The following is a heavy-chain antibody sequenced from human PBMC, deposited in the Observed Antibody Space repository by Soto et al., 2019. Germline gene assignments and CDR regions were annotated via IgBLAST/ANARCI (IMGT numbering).Heavy chain of an antibody. CDR1: GYTFTSYD. D-gene: IGHD1-1*01. J-gene: IGHJ4*02. V-gene: IGHV1-8*02. CDR2: MNPNTGNS. CDR3: ARRAETNGWNGFGADKYYFDF. Sequence: ASVKVSCKASGYTFTSYDIYWVRQATGQGLEWMGWMNPNTGNSGYAQKLQGRVTMTSDTSISTAHMELSSLRSEDTAVYYCARRAETNGWNGFGADKYYFDFWGQGTLVTVS.